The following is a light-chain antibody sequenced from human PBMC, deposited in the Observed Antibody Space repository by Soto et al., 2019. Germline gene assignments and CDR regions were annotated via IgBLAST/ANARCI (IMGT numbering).Light chain of an antibody. CDR2: YAS. J-gene: IGKJ2*01. CDR1: HDISNY. CDR3: QQYDNLPPYT. Sequence: DIQMTQSPSSLSASVGDRVTITCQASHDISNYLNSYQQKPGKAPKRLIYYASNLETGVPSRFSGSGSGTDFTFTISSLQPEDIATYYCQQYDNLPPYTFGQGTKLEIK. V-gene: IGKV1-33*01.